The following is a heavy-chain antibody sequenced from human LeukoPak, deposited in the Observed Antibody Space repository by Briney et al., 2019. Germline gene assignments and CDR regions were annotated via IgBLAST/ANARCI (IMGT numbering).Heavy chain of an antibody. CDR1: GYTFTSYY. CDR2: INPSGGST. Sequence: GASVKVSCKASGYTFTSYYMHWVRQAPGQGLEWMGIINPSGGSTSYAQKFQGRVTMTRDTSTSTVYMELSSLRSEDTAVYYCAREAFIVVVQAAISGYYGMDVWGQGTTVTVSS. D-gene: IGHD2-2*01. V-gene: IGHV1-46*01. CDR3: AREAFIVVVQAAISGYYGMDV. J-gene: IGHJ6*02.